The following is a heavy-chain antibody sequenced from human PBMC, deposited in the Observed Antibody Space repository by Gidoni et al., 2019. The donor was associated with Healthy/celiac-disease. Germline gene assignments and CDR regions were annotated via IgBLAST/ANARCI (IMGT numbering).Heavy chain of an antibody. CDR1: GGSISTSSYY. J-gene: IGHJ4*02. CDR3: ARHARWELLFDY. Sequence: QLQLQESRPGLVMPSVTLPLTCTVSGGSISTSSYYWGWIRQPPGKGLEWIGSIYYSGSTYYNPSLKSRVTISVDTSKNQFSLKLSSVTAADTAVYYCARHARWELLFDYWGQGTLVTVSS. D-gene: IGHD1-26*01. V-gene: IGHV4-39*01. CDR2: IYYSGST.